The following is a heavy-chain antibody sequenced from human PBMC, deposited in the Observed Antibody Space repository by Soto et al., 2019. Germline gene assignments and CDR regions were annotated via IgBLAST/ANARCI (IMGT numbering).Heavy chain of an antibody. Sequence: PSETLSLTCTVSGGSISSSSFYWAWIRQPPGKGLEWIGSIYYSGGTYFSPSLKSRVTISVDTSKNQFSLKLNSVTAADTAVYYCARLPQYCSGGTCGVYWGQGTLVTVSS. J-gene: IGHJ4*02. D-gene: IGHD2-15*01. CDR1: GGSISSSSFY. CDR3: ARLPQYCSGGTCGVY. V-gene: IGHV4-39*01. CDR2: IYYSGGT.